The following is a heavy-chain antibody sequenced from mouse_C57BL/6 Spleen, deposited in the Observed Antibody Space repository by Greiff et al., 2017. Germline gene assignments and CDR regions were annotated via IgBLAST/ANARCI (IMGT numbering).Heavy chain of an antibody. J-gene: IGHJ4*01. Sequence: VQLVESGAELVKPGASVKLSCKASGYTFTEYTIHWVKQRSGQGLEWIGWFYPGSGSIKYNEKFKDKATLTADKSSSTVYMELSRLTSEDSAVYFCARHEGAVVAPYYAMDYWGQGTSVTVSS. CDR2: FYPGSGSI. CDR1: GYTFTEYT. D-gene: IGHD1-1*01. V-gene: IGHV1-62-2*01. CDR3: ARHEGAVVAPYYAMDY.